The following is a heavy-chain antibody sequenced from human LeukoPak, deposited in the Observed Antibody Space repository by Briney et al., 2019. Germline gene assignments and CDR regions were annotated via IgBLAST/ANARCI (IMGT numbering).Heavy chain of an antibody. CDR3: ARGGYCTDGVCYGTKYYFDY. Sequence: GASVKVSCKASGYTFTGYYMHWVRQAPGQGLEWMGWINPNSGGTNYAQKFQGRVTMTRDTSISTAYMELSRLRSDDTAVYYCARGGYCTDGVCYGTKYYFDYWGQGTLVTVSS. J-gene: IGHJ4*02. V-gene: IGHV1-2*02. CDR1: GYTFTGYY. CDR2: INPNSGGT. D-gene: IGHD2-8*01.